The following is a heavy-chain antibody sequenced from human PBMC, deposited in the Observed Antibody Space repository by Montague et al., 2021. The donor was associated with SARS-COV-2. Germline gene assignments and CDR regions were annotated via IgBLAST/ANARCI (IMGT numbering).Heavy chain of an antibody. Sequence: SETLSLTCTVSGGAMSSYYWSWIRQPPGKGLEWIGYIYYSGSTNYNPSLKSRVTISVDTSKNQFSLKPSSVTAADTAACYCARHWCSSGRHRCGFDPWGQGTLVTVSS. CDR2: IYYSGST. D-gene: IGHD2-2*01. CDR3: ARHWCSSGRHRCGFDP. V-gene: IGHV4-59*08. J-gene: IGHJ5*02. CDR1: GGAMSSYY.